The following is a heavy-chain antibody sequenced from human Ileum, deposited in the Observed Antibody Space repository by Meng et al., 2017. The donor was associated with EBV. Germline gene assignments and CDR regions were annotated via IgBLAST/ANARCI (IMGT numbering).Heavy chain of an antibody. CDR1: GGSFNDYY. D-gene: IGHD4-23*01. CDR2: IDQSGYT. V-gene: IGHV4-34*01. Sequence: QWGQGLLNPSATLSLTCAVYGGSFNDYYWTWLRQPPGKGLEWIGEIDQSGYTKFNPSLSSRATISRDTSNNQFSLRLNSVTAADTALYYCARYGRCNGNSFYCFDPWGQGTLVTVSS. J-gene: IGHJ5*02. CDR3: ARYGRCNGNSFYCFDP.